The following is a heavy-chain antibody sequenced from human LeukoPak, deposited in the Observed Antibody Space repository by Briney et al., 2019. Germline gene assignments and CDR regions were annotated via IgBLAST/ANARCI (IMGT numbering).Heavy chain of an antibody. J-gene: IGHJ4*02. D-gene: IGHD3-16*01. CDR2: LTGSGDST. V-gene: IGHV3-23*01. CDR3: AKDLPDRFRKFDY. Sequence: SGGSLRLPCAASGFTFSAYAMNWVRQAPGKGLEWVSGLTGSGDSTYYADSVRGRFTISRDNSKNKLYLQMNSLTAEDTAIYYCAKDLPDRFRKFDYWGQGTLVTVSS. CDR1: GFTFSAYA.